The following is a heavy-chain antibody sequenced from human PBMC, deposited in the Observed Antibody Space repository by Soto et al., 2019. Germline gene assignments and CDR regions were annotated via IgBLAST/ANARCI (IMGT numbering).Heavy chain of an antibody. V-gene: IGHV3-53*01. J-gene: IGHJ6*02. CDR2: IYNDGKT. CDR3: VRPLPSGQNYGMDV. Sequence: EVQLVESGGGLIQPGGSLKLSCAASGLTVSNNYMSWVRQAPGKGLEWVSVIYNDGKTYYADSVKGRFTISRDTSKNTLHLQMDSLRDEDTAVYYCVRPLPSGQNYGMDVGGQGTTVTVSS. D-gene: IGHD3-10*01. CDR1: GLTVSNNY.